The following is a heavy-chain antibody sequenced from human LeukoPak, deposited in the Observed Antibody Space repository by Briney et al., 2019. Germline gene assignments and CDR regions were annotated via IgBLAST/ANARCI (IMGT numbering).Heavy chain of an antibody. CDR1: GFTFSNYW. Sequence: GGSLRLSCVDSGFTFSNYWMSWARQAPGKGLEWVANIKQDGNVKHYVDSVKGRFTISRDNAKNSLYLQMDSLRAEDTAVYYCARDYYGWGSHDNWGQGTLVTVSS. V-gene: IGHV3-7*01. CDR2: IKQDGNVK. D-gene: IGHD3-10*01. J-gene: IGHJ4*02. CDR3: ARDYYGWGSHDN.